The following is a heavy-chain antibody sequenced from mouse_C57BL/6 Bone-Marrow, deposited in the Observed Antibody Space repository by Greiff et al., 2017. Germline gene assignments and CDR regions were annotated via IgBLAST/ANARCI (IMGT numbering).Heavy chain of an antibody. CDR2: ISDGGSYT. CDR3: ASLYYDYLWYFDV. J-gene: IGHJ1*03. CDR1: GFTFSSYA. D-gene: IGHD2-4*01. Sequence: EVNLVESGGGLVKPGGSLKLSCAASGFTFSSYALSWVRQTPEKRLEWVATISDGGSYTYYPDNVKGRFTISRDNAKNNLYLQMSHLKSEDTAMYYCASLYYDYLWYFDVWGTGTTVTVSS. V-gene: IGHV5-4*03.